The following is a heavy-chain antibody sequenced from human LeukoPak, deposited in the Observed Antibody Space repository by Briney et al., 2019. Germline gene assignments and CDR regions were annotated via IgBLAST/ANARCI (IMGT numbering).Heavy chain of an antibody. CDR3: ARGRPWFDP. V-gene: IGHV4-34*01. CDR2: INHSGGT. J-gene: IGHJ5*02. D-gene: IGHD6-6*01. Sequence: SETLSLTCAVYGGSFSGYYWSWIRQPPGKGLEWIGEINHSGGTNYNPSLKSRVTISVDTSKNQFSLNLSSVTAADTAVYYCARGRPWFDPWGQGTLVTVSS. CDR1: GGSFSGYY.